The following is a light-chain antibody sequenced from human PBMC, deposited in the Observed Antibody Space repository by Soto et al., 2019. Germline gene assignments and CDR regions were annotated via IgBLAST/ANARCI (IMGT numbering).Light chain of an antibody. V-gene: IGKV3-11*01. J-gene: IGKJ2*01. CDR3: QQRSNLPRT. CDR2: DAS. CDR1: QSVSSS. Sequence: EIVLTQSPATLSLSPGERATLSCTASQSVSSSLGWYQQIPGQAPRLLIYDASNRATGIPARFSGSASGTDFTLTISSLELEDFAVYYCQQRSNLPRTFGQGTKLEIK.